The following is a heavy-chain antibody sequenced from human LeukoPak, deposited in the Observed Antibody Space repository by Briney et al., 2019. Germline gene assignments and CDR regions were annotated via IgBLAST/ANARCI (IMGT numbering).Heavy chain of an antibody. CDR1: GYTFTSYD. D-gene: IGHD1-26*01. J-gene: IGHJ6*02. CDR3: ARGQARSYKYYYGMDV. V-gene: IGHV1-8*01. Sequence: ASVKVSCKASGYTFTSYDINWVRQATGQGLEWKGWMNPNSGNTGYAQKFQGRVTMTRNTSISTAYMELSSLRSEDTAVYYCARGQARSYKYYYGMDVWGQGTTVTVSS. CDR2: MNPNSGNT.